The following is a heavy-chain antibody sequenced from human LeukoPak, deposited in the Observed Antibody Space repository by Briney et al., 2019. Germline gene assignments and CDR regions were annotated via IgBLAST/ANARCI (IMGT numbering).Heavy chain of an antibody. CDR1: GYTLTELS. CDR3: ARASLHYYYYYMDV. V-gene: IGHV1-24*01. CDR2: FDPEDGET. J-gene: IGHJ6*03. Sequence: ASVKVSCKVSGYTLTELSMHWVRQAPGKGLEWMGGFDPEDGETIYAQKFQGRVTMTEDTSTDTAYMELSSLRSDDTAVYYCARASLHYYYYYMDVWGKGTTVTISS. D-gene: IGHD3-16*02.